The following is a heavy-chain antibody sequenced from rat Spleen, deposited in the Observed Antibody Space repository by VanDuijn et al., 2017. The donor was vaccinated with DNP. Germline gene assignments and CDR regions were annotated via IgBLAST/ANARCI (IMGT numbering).Heavy chain of an antibody. CDR2: IIYDGNRA. J-gene: IGHJ2*01. Sequence: EVQLVESGGGLVQPGRSLKLSCAASGFTFSNYNMAWVRQAPKKGLEWVATIIYDGNRAYYRDSVKGRFTISRDNAKRILYLEMDSLRTEDTATYYCATEGAFDYWGHGVMVTVSS. V-gene: IGHV5S10*01. CDR1: GFTFSNYN. D-gene: IGHD1-11*01. CDR3: ATEGAFDY.